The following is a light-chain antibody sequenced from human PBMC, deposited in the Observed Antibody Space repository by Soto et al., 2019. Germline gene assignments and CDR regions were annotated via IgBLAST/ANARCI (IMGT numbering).Light chain of an antibody. CDR1: SSDVGAYNY. J-gene: IGLJ2*01. V-gene: IGLV2-8*01. Sequence: QSALTQPPSASGSPGQSVTISCTGTSSDVGAYNYVSWYQQHPGKAPKLMIYEVSKRPSGVPDRFSGSKSGNTASLTVSGLQAEDEADYYCSSYAGSNIGVFGGGTQLTVL. CDR2: EVS. CDR3: SSYAGSNIGV.